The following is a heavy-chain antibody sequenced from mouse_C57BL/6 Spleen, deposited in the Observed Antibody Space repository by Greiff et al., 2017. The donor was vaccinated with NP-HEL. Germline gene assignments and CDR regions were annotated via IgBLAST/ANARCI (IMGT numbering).Heavy chain of an antibody. J-gene: IGHJ2*01. CDR3: ARGLYDY. D-gene: IGHD2-12*01. Sequence: QVQLQQSGPELVKPGASVKISCKASGYAFSSSWMNWVKQRPGKGLEWIGRIYPGDGDTNCNGKFKGKATLTADKSSSTAYMQSSSLTSEDSAVYFCARGLYDYWGQGTTLTVSS. V-gene: IGHV1-82*01. CDR1: GYAFSSSW. CDR2: IYPGDGDT.